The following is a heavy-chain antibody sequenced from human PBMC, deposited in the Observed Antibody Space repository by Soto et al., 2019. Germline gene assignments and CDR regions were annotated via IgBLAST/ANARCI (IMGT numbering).Heavy chain of an antibody. Sequence: GGSLRLSCAASGFTFSDSAMHWVRQASGEGLGWLGRIRSKGNNYATEYGASLKGRFTISRDDSKKTTYLQMSNLNTEDTAVYYCVRYSRTLGWFFDLWGRGTLVT. CDR2: IRSKGNNYAT. D-gene: IGHD2-21*01. J-gene: IGHJ2*01. V-gene: IGHV3-73*01. CDR1: GFTFSDSA. CDR3: VRYSRTLGWFFDL.